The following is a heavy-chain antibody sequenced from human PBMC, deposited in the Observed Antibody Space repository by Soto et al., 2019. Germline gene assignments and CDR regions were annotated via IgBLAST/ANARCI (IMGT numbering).Heavy chain of an antibody. CDR2: ISRSGGST. D-gene: IGHD4-17*01. J-gene: IGHJ6*02. Sequence: WGSLSLSSPSSGFTFSSYAMSWVRQAPGKGLEWVSAISRSGGSTYYADSVKGRFTISRDNSKNTLYLQMNSLRAEDTAGDYWAKGRRRTTVKRGANRPDYYYGMDGWGQGTMVTVSS. V-gene: IGHV3-23*01. CDR3: AKGRRRTTVKRGANRPDYYYGMDG. CDR1: GFTFSSYA.